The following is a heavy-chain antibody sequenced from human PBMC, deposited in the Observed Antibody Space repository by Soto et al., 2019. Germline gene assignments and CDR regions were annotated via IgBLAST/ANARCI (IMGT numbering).Heavy chain of an antibody. CDR3: SMILGYCSSTSCEENYYYYMDV. CDR2: INHSGST. CDR1: GGSFSGYY. V-gene: IGHV4-34*01. J-gene: IGHJ6*03. Sequence: SETLSLTCAVYGGSFSGYYWSWIRQPPGKGLEWIGEINHSGSTNYNPSLKSRVTISVDTSKNQFSLKLSSVTAADTAVYYCSMILGYCSSTSCEENYYYYMDVWGRGTTVTVSS. D-gene: IGHD2-2*01.